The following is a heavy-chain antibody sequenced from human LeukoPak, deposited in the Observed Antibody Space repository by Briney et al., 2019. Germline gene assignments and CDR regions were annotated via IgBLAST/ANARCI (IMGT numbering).Heavy chain of an antibody. CDR1: GFTFSSYG. CDR3: AKTAYGDYEYYFDY. Sequence: QSGGSLRLSCAASGFTFSSYGMHWVRQAPGKGLEWVTVISYDGSNKYHADSVKGRFTISRDNSKNTLYLQMNSLRAEDTAVYYCAKTAYGDYEYYFDYWGQGTLVTVSS. D-gene: IGHD4-17*01. CDR2: ISYDGSNK. J-gene: IGHJ4*02. V-gene: IGHV3-30*18.